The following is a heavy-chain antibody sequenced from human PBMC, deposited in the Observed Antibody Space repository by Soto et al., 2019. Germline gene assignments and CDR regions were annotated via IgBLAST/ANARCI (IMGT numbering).Heavy chain of an antibody. V-gene: IGHV3-64D*08. J-gene: IGHJ5*01. CDR3: ARGIEVLTISHPYYFDS. CDR2: LNTSGGST. Sequence: GGSLRLSCSASGFTFSNYAMDWVRRAPGMGLEYVSPLNTSGGSTYYGVSVRGRFTISRDSSANTVHLQMSRLRVDDTAIYYCARGIEVLTISHPYYFDSWGQGTVVTVSS. D-gene: IGHD3-10*01. CDR1: GFTFSNYA.